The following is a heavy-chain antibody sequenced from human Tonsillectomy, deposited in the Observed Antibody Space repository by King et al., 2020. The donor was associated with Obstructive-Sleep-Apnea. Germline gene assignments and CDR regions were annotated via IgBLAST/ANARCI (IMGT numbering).Heavy chain of an antibody. Sequence: VQLVESGGGLVQPGRSLRLSCVASGFTFDDYAMHWVRQAPGKGLEWVSGITCNIGSTGYADYVKGRFTISRDNAKNSLYVQMNSLRAEDTALYYCAKDRESRAFDIWGQGTMVTVSS. J-gene: IGHJ3*02. V-gene: IGHV3-9*01. CDR3: AKDRESRAFDI. CDR1: GFTFDDYA. CDR2: ITCNIGST.